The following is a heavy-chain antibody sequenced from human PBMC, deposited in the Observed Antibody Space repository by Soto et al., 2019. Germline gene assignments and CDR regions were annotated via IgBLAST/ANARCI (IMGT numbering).Heavy chain of an antibody. CDR3: ARDCSSSSCYGFYYYAMDV. J-gene: IGHJ6*02. CDR2: ISSSSGTV. CDR1: GSTFSSYS. V-gene: IGHV3-48*02. D-gene: IGHD2-2*01. Sequence: GALRLSCAASGSTFSSYSMNWVRQAPGKVLEWISYISSSSGTVYNADSVEGRFTISRDNAKNSLYLQMNSLRDEDTAVYYCARDCSSSSCYGFYYYAMDVWGQGXTVT.